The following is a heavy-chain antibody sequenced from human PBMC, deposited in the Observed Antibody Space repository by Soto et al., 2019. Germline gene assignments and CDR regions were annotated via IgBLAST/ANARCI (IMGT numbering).Heavy chain of an antibody. Sequence: EVQLVESGGGLVQPGGSLRLSCAASGFTFGSYWMHWVRQAPGKGLVWVSGINSDGSNTRYADSVKGRFTISRDNAKNTLYLQMNSLRAEDTALYYCARPPVTSKHYYGMGVWGQGTTVTVSS. J-gene: IGHJ6*02. CDR3: ARPPVTSKHYYGMGV. V-gene: IGHV3-74*01. D-gene: IGHD4-17*01. CDR2: INSDGSNT. CDR1: GFTFGSYW.